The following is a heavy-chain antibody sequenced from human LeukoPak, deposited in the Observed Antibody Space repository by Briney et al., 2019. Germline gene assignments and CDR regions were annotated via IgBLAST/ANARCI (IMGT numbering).Heavy chain of an antibody. V-gene: IGHV4-59*01. CDR2: IYYSGST. CDR1: GGSISSYY. J-gene: IGHJ3*02. Sequence: SETLSLTCTVSGGSISSYYWSWIRQPPGKGLEWIGYIYYSGSTNYNPSLKSRVTVSVDTSKNQFSLKLSSVTAADTAVYYCARASISSSHAFDIWGQGTMVTVSS. D-gene: IGHD6-6*01. CDR3: ARASISSSHAFDI.